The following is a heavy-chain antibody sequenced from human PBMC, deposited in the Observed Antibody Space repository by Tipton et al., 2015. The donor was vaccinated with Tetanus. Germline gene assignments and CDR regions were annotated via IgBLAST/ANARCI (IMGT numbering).Heavy chain of an antibody. D-gene: IGHD1-7*01. CDR3: ARDSYVTGTTSHFDF. CDR1: GYSFSDYY. CDR2: INPDSGGT. J-gene: IGHJ4*02. V-gene: IGHV1-2*02. Sequence: QVQLVQSGAEVKKPGASVTVSCRASGYSFSDYYIHWMRQAPGQGPEWLGWINPDSGGTKYTQNFQGRVTMTRDTPTTTVYLELTSLKSDGTAVYYCARDSYVTGTTSHFDFWGQGSLVNVSS.